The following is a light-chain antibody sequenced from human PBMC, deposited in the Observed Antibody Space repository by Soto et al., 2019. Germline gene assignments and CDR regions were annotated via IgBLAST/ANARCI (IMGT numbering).Light chain of an antibody. CDR1: QSVSSSY. CDR2: GAS. Sequence: EIVLTQSPGTLSLSPGERATLSCRASQSVSSSYLAWYQQKPGQAPRLLIYGASSRATGIPDRFSGSGSGTDLTLTISRLEPEDFAVYYCQHYGSSFTFGPGTKVDIK. CDR3: QHYGSSFT. J-gene: IGKJ3*01. V-gene: IGKV3-20*01.